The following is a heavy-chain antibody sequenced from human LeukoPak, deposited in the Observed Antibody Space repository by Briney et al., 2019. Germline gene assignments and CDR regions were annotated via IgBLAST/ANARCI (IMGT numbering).Heavy chain of an antibody. J-gene: IGHJ4*02. D-gene: IGHD3-3*01. CDR3: ARTPSITIFGVVIDPEYYFDY. Sequence: PSETLSLTCTVSGGSISSSSYYWGWIRQPPGKGLEWIGSIYYSGSTYYNPSLKSRVTISVDTSKNQFSLKLSSVTAADTAVYYCARTPSITIFGVVIDPEYYFDYWGQGTLVTVSS. V-gene: IGHV4-39*07. CDR1: GGSISSSSYY. CDR2: IYYSGST.